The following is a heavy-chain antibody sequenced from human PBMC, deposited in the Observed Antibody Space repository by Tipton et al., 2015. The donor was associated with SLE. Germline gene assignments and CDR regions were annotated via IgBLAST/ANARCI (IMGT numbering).Heavy chain of an antibody. CDR3: ARDGYSSGWRGPGAFDI. D-gene: IGHD6-19*01. Sequence: QSGAEVKKPGASVKVSCKASGYTFTSYGISWVRQAPGQGLEWMGWISAYNGNTNYAQKLQGRVTMTTDTSTSTAYMELSSLRSEDTAVYYCARDGYSSGWRGPGAFDIWGQGTMVTVSS. J-gene: IGHJ3*02. CDR2: ISAYNGNT. V-gene: IGHV1-18*04. CDR1: GYTFTSYG.